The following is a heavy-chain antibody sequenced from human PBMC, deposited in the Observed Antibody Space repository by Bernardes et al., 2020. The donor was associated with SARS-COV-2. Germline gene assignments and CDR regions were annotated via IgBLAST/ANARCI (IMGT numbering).Heavy chain of an antibody. CDR3: ARDADYSEMATIWDFDY. CDR2: IWYDGSNK. D-gene: IGHD5-12*01. Sequence: GGSLRLSCAASGFTFSSYGMHWVRQAPGKGLEWVAVIWYDGSNKYYADSVKGRFTISRDNSKNTLYLQMNSLRAEDTAVYYCARDADYSEMATIWDFDYWGQRTLVTVAS. CDR1: GFTFSSYG. V-gene: IGHV3-33*01. J-gene: IGHJ4*02.